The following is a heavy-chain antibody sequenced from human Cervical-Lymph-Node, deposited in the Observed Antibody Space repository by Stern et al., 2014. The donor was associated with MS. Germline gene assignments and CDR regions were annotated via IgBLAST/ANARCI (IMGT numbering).Heavy chain of an antibody. CDR3: AGITEPYYFDY. CDR1: GFTFSSYS. V-gene: IGHV3-21*01. Sequence: EMQLVESGGGLVKPGGSLRLSCAASGFTFSSYSMNWVRQAPGKGLEWGSSISSSSSYIYYADSVKGRFTISRDNAKNSLYLQMNSLRAEDTAVYYCAGITEPYYFDYWGQGTLVTVSS. J-gene: IGHJ4*02. CDR2: ISSSSSYI. D-gene: IGHD1-20*01.